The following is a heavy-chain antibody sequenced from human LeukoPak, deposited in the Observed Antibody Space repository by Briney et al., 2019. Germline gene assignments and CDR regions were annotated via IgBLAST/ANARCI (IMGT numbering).Heavy chain of an antibody. CDR1: GLAFSNFW. CDR2: IKPDGSED. Sequence: GGSLRLTCATSGLAFSNFWMYWVRQAPGKGLEWVASIKPDGSEDFYADSVKGRFNISRDNAKNSLFLQMTNLKAEDTAVYYCAVDRRFKIFDYWGQGTLVTVSS. J-gene: IGHJ4*02. D-gene: IGHD5-24*01. V-gene: IGHV3-7*01. CDR3: AVDRRFKIFDY.